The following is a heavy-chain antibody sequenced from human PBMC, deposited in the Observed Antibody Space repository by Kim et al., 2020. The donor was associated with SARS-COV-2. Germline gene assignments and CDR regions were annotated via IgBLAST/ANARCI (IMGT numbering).Heavy chain of an antibody. Sequence: SETLSLTCTVSGGSISSSSYYWGWIRQPPGKGLEWIGSIYYSGSTYYNPSLKSRVTISVDTSKNQFSLKLSSVTAADTAVYYCARRSGAFDIWGQGTMVTVSS. CDR2: IYYSGST. CDR3: ARRSGAFDI. CDR1: GGSISSSSYY. J-gene: IGHJ3*02. V-gene: IGHV4-39*01.